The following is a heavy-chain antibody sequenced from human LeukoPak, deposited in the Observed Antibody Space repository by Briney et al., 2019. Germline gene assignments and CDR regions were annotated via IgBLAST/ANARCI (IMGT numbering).Heavy chain of an antibody. CDR2: IYYSGST. D-gene: IGHD3-22*01. V-gene: IGHV4-30-4*01. CDR1: GGSISSGDYY. J-gene: IGHJ3*02. Sequence: PSETLSLTCTVSGGSISSGDYYWSWIRQPPGKGLEWIGYIYYSGSTYYNPSLKSRVTISVDTSKNQFSLKLSSVTAADTAVYYCARFADYYDSSGYYSPPYAFGIWGQGTMVTVSS. CDR3: ARFADYYDSSGYYSPPYAFGI.